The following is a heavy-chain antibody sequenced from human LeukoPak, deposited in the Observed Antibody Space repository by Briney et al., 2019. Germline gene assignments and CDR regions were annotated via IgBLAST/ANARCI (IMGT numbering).Heavy chain of an antibody. Sequence: GASVKVSCKASGYTFTSYGISWVRQAPGQGLEWMGWISAYNGNTNYAQKLQGRVTMTTDPSTSTAYMELRSLRSDDTAVYYCARDFTPGGSYYYDYWGQGTLVTVSS. J-gene: IGHJ4*02. CDR1: GYTFTSYG. CDR2: ISAYNGNT. CDR3: ARDFTPGGSYYYDY. V-gene: IGHV1-18*01. D-gene: IGHD1-26*01.